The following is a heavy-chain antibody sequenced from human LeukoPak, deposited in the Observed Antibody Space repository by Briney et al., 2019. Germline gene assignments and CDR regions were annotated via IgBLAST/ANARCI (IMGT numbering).Heavy chain of an antibody. V-gene: IGHV1-8*01. D-gene: IGHD5-12*01. CDR3: ARGVYSGYDRDY. Sequence: ASVKVSCKASGYTFTSYDINWVRQATGQGLEWMGWMNPNSGNTGYAQKFQGRVTTTRNTSISTAYMELSSLRSEDTAVYYCARGVYSGYDRDYWGQGTLVTVSS. CDR2: MNPNSGNT. J-gene: IGHJ4*02. CDR1: GYTFTSYD.